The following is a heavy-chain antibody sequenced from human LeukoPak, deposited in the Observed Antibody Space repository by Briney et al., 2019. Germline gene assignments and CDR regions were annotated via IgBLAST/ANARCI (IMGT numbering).Heavy chain of an antibody. D-gene: IGHD3-22*01. CDR1: GFTFSDHY. CDR2: TRNKANSYTT. Sequence: GGSLRLSCAASGFTFSDHYMDWVRQAPGKGLEWVGRTRNKANSYTTEYAASVKDRFTISRDDSKNSLYLQMNSLKTEDTAVYYCASQGYYDSSGYSDGAFDIWGQGTMVTVSS. V-gene: IGHV3-72*01. J-gene: IGHJ3*02. CDR3: ASQGYYDSSGYSDGAFDI.